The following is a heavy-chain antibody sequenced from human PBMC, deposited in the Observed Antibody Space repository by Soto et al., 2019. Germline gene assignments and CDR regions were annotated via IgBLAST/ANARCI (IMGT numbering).Heavy chain of an antibody. J-gene: IGHJ4*02. V-gene: IGHV4-59*01. Sequence: PSETLSLTCTVSGGSISSYYWSWIRQPPGKGLEWIGYIYYSGSTNYNPSLKSRVTISVDTSKNQFSLKLSSVTAADTAVYYCARSPDAEGGYGSFDYWGQGTLVTVSS. CDR1: GGSISSYY. D-gene: IGHD5-12*01. CDR2: IYYSGST. CDR3: ARSPDAEGGYGSFDY.